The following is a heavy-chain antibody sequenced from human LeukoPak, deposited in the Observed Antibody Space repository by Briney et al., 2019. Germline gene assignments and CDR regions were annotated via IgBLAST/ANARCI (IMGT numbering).Heavy chain of an antibody. CDR1: GFTFSTYA. D-gene: IGHD4-23*01. J-gene: IGHJ4*02. V-gene: IGHV3-21*01. CDR3: ARSGSTVVTLED. CDR2: ISSSSSYI. Sequence: PGGSLRLSCAASGFTFSTYAMSWVRQAPGKGLEWVSSISSSSSYIYYADSVKGRFTISRDNAKNSLYLQMNSLRAEDTAVYYCARSGSTVVTLEDWGQGTLVTVFS.